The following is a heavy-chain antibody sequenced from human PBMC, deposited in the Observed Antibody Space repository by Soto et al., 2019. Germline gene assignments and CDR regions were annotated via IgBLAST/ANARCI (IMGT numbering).Heavy chain of an antibody. D-gene: IGHD6-13*01. CDR1: GGSLSGYY. V-gene: IGHV4-34*01. J-gene: IGHJ5*02. CDR3: ARAGSSSWYSNWFDP. CDR2: INHSGST. Sequence: SETLSLTCAVYGGSLSGYYWSWIRQPPGKGLEWIGEINHSGSTNYNPSLKSRVTISVDTSKNQFSLKLSSVTAADTAVYYCARAGSSSWYSNWFDPWGQGTLVTVSS.